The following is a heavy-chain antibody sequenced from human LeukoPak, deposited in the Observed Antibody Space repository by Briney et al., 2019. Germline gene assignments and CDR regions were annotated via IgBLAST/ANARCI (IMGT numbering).Heavy chain of an antibody. V-gene: IGHV3-33*01. CDR1: GFTFSSYG. D-gene: IGHD5-18*01. J-gene: IGHJ4*02. CDR2: IWYDGSNK. CDR3: ARGNTAMVT. Sequence: GRPLRLSCAASGFTFSSYGMHWVRQAPGKGLEWVAVIWYDGSNKYYADSVKGRFTISRDNSKNTLYLQMNSLRAEDTAVYYCARGNTAMVTWGQGTLVTVSS.